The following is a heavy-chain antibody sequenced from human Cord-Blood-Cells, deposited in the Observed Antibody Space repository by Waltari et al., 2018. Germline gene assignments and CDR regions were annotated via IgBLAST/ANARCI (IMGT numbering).Heavy chain of an antibody. V-gene: IGHV3-23*01. D-gene: IGHD3-22*01. Sequence: EVQLLESGGGLVQPGGSLRLSCAACGFAFSSFAMSWVSQAPGKGLEWVSVISGSGGSTYYADSVKGRFTISRDNSKNTLYLQMNSLRAEDTAIYYCAKATRIREAFDIWGQGTMVTVSS. CDR2: ISGSGGST. CDR1: GFAFSSFA. J-gene: IGHJ3*02. CDR3: AKATRIREAFDI.